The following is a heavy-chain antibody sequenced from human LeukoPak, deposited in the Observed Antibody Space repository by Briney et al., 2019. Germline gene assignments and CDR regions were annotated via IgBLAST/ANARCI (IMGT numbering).Heavy chain of an antibody. D-gene: IGHD4-17*01. J-gene: IGHJ3*02. CDR3: AREFLRVNAFDI. V-gene: IGHV4-30-4*08. CDR1: GGSISSGDYY. Sequence: PSETLSLTCTVSGGSISSGDYYWNWIRQAQGKGLEWIGYIYYSGSTYYKPSLKSRISMSVDMSKTQFSLKLSSVIAADTAVYFCAREFLRVNAFDIWGQGTMFTVSS. CDR2: IYYSGST.